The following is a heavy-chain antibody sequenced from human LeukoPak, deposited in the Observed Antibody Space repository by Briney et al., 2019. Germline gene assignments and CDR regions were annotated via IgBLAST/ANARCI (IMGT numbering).Heavy chain of an antibody. J-gene: IGHJ4*02. CDR3: ARAGAATGPYYFDY. Sequence: GGSLRLSCAASGFTVSSNYMSWVRQAPGKGLEWVSVIYSGGSTYYADSVKGRFTISRDNSKNTLYLQMNSLRAEDTAVYYCARAGAATGPYYFDYWGQGTLVTVSS. V-gene: IGHV3-66*01. D-gene: IGHD6-25*01. CDR2: IYSGGST. CDR1: GFTVSSNY.